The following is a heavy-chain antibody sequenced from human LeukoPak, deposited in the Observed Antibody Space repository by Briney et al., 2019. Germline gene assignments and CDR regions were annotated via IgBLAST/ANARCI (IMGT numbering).Heavy chain of an antibody. CDR2: ISAYNGNT. J-gene: IGHJ4*02. CDR1: GYTFTSYG. CDR3: ARVGGAGDFDY. D-gene: IGHD3-16*01. Sequence: ASVKVSCMASGYTFTSYGISWVRQAPGQGREWMGWISAYNGNTNYAQKLQGRVTMTTDTSTSTAYMELRSLRAEDTAVYYCARVGGAGDFDYWGQGTLVTVSS. V-gene: IGHV1-18*01.